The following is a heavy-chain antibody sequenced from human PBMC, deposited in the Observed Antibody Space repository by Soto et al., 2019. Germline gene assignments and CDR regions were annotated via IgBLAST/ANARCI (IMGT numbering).Heavy chain of an antibody. CDR3: ASQKGSGWSYYHS. D-gene: IGHD6-19*01. CDR2: ISDKGRT. CDR1: VYSVTPHSFY. Sequence: QVHLQQSGPGLVKSSETLSLSCTVSVYSVTPHSFYWTWVRQSPGGGLEWIEEISDKGRTSYNPSLKGRLTIAIDTSRNEFALSLTSATVDDTAVYYCASQKGSGWSYYHSWGRGSLVTVSS. J-gene: IGHJ4*02. V-gene: IGHV4-61*01.